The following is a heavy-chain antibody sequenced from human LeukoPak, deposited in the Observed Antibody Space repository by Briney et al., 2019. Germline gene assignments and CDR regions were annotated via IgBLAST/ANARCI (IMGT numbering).Heavy chain of an antibody. D-gene: IGHD3-16*02. CDR3: ARDGSTDYVWGSYRD. V-gene: IGHV3-33*01. CDR2: IWYDGSNK. J-gene: IGHJ4*02. CDR1: GFTFSSYG. Sequence: PGGSLRLSCAASGFTFSSYGMHWVRQAPGKGLEWVAVIWYDGSNKYYADSVKGRFTISRDNSKNTLYLQMNSLRAEDTAVYYCARDGSTDYVWGSYRDWGQGTLVTVSS.